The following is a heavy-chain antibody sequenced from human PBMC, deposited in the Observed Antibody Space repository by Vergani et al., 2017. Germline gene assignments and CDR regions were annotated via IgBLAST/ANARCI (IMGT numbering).Heavy chain of an antibody. V-gene: IGHV3-33*01. J-gene: IGHJ6*04. Sequence: QVQLVESGGGVVQPGRSLRLSCAASGFTFSSYVMHWVRQAPGKGLEWVAVIWYDGSNKYYADSVKGRFTISRDNSKNTLYLQMNSLRAEDTAVYYCARVQVVPAAMIDVWGKGTTVTVSS. CDR3: ARVQVVPAAMIDV. CDR1: GFTFSSYV. D-gene: IGHD2-2*01. CDR2: IWYDGSNK.